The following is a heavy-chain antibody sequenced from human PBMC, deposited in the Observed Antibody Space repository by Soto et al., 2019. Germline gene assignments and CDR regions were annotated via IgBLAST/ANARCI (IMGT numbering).Heavy chain of an antibody. V-gene: IGHV4-34*01. CDR2: INHSGST. CDR3: ARGRDIVATFSYYSYMDV. J-gene: IGHJ6*03. CDR1: GGSFIGYY. Sequence: PSETLSLTCAVYGGSFIGYYWSWILQPPGKGLEWIGEINHSGSTNYNPSLKSRVTISVDTSKNQFSLKLSSVTAADTAVYYCARGRDIVATFSYYSYMDVWGKGTTVTVSS. D-gene: IGHD5-12*01.